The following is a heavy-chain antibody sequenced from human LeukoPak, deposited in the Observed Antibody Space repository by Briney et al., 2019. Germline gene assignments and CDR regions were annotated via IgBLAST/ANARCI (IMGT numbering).Heavy chain of an antibody. CDR3: AKDTSIAMASNDY. CDR1: GFTFNSYA. V-gene: IGHV3-23*01. D-gene: IGHD6-19*01. J-gene: IGHJ4*02. CDR2: ITGSATST. Sequence: GGSLRLSCAASGFTFNSYAMSWVRQAPGKGLEGVSSITGSATSTYYADSVKGRFTISRDNSKNTLYLQVNSLRAEDTAVYYCAKDTSIAMASNDYWGQGTLVTVSS.